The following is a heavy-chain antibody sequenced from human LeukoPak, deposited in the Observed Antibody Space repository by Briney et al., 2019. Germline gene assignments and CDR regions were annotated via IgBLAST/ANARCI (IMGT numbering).Heavy chain of an antibody. CDR3: ARGGNYFRFDP. J-gene: IGHJ5*02. Sequence: ASVKLFCKAPGYTFTNYIISWVRQAPEQGLEWIGWISAYNGNTNYAQKLQGRVTMTTDTSTATAYMELRSLRSDDTAVYYCARGGNYFRFDPWGQGTLVTVSS. CDR1: GYTFTNYI. D-gene: IGHD1-26*01. V-gene: IGHV1-18*01. CDR2: ISAYNGNT.